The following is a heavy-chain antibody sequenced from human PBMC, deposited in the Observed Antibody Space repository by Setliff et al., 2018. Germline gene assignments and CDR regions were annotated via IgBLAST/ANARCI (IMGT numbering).Heavy chain of an antibody. Sequence: ETLSLTCAVSGFSISSGYYWGWIRQPPGKGLEWIVNIHHSGKAYYNPSLKSRVTMSVDTSKNHVSLKLSSVTAADTAVYYCARHRRSEDNFDYWGQGALVTVSS. CDR1: GFSISSGYY. CDR3: ARHRRSEDNFDY. J-gene: IGHJ4*02. V-gene: IGHV4-38-2*01. D-gene: IGHD6-19*01. CDR2: IHHSGKA.